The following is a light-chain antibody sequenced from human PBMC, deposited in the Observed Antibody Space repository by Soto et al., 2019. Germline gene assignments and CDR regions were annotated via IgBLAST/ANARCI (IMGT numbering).Light chain of an antibody. J-gene: IGLJ1*01. Sequence: QSVLTQPASVSGSPGQSITISCPGTSSDVGGYNYVSWYQQHPGKAPKLMIYEVSNRPSGVSNRFSGSKSGNTASLTISGLLAEDEADYYCSSYTSSSTLVYVFGTGTKVTVL. CDR1: SSDVGGYNY. V-gene: IGLV2-14*01. CDR2: EVS. CDR3: SSYTSSSTLVYV.